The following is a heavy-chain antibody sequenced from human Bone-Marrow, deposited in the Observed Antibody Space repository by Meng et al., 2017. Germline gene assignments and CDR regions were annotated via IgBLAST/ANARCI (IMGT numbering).Heavy chain of an antibody. Sequence: QLQLQESGSGLVKPSQTLSLTCAVSGGSISSDNYHWSWIRQPPGKGLESIGYIYHSGTAYYNPSLESRVTISVDRSKNQFSLKLSSVTAADTAVYYCARGDGYNRYFDYWGQGTLVTVSS. J-gene: IGHJ4*02. CDR3: ARGDGYNRYFDY. D-gene: IGHD5-24*01. CDR2: IYHSGTA. V-gene: IGHV4-30-2*01. CDR1: GGSISSDNYH.